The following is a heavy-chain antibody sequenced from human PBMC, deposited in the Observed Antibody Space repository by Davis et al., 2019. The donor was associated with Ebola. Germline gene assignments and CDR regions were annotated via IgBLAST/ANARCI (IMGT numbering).Heavy chain of an antibody. V-gene: IGHV5-51*01. CDR1: GYSFTSYW. CDR3: ARQPPYCSGGSCSWIDY. CDR2: IYPGDSDT. Sequence: PGGSLRLSCKGSGYSFTSYWIGWVRQLPGKGLEWMGIIYPGDSDTRYSPSFQGQVTISADKSISTAYLQWSSLKASDTAMYYCARQPPYCSGGSCSWIDYWGQGTLVTVSS. D-gene: IGHD2-15*01. J-gene: IGHJ4*02.